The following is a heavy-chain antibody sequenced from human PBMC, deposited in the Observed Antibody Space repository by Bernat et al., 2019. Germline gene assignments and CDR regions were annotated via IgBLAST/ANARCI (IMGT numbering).Heavy chain of an antibody. Sequence: EVQLVESGGGLVQPGGSLRLSCAASGFTFSSYWMHWARQAPGKGLVWVSRINSDGSSTSYADSVKGRFTISRDNAKNTLYLQMNSLRAEDTAVYYCARGGMIVVVPYYYYYGMDVWGQGTTVTVSS. D-gene: IGHD3-22*01. CDR3: ARGGMIVVVPYYYYYGMDV. V-gene: IGHV3-74*01. CDR1: GFTFSSYW. J-gene: IGHJ6*02. CDR2: INSDGSST.